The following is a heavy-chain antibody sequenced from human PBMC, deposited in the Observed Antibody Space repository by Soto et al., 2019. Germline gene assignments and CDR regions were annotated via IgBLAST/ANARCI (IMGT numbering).Heavy chain of an antibody. Sequence: SETLSLTCTVSGGSISSSDSYWGWIRQPSGKGLEWIVNIYYIGNSFYNPSLKSRVTISLDKSKNQFSLKLSSVTAADTSVYYCARRSCSGGVCFFFDYWGQGALVTVSS. CDR1: GGSISSSDSY. CDR2: IYYIGNS. V-gene: IGHV4-39*01. D-gene: IGHD2-15*01. CDR3: ARRSCSGGVCFFFDY. J-gene: IGHJ4*02.